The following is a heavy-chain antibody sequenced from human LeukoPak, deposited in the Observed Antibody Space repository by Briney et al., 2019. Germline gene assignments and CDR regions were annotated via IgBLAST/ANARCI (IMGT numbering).Heavy chain of an antibody. Sequence: HPGGSLRLSCAASGFTFSTYAMSWVRQAPGKGLEWVSGISVSGGDTYYGDSVKGRFTISRDNSRNILYLQMLSLTAVDTAVYYCATNTVEGVDVTWATGDYWGQGILVTVSS. CDR3: ATNTVEGVDVTWATGDY. D-gene: IGHD3-10*01. CDR2: ISVSGGDT. CDR1: GFTFSTYA. V-gene: IGHV3-23*01. J-gene: IGHJ4*02.